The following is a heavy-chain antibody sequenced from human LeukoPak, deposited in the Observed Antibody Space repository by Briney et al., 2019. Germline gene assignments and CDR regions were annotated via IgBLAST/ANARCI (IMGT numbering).Heavy chain of an antibody. CDR3: ATNSAITADV. Sequence: GGSLRLSCAASGFTFSSNGMHWVRQAPGKGLEWVGVISYDGSNKYYADSVKGRFTISRDNSKNTLYLQMNSLKAEDTAVYYCATNSAITADVWGKGTTVTVSS. CDR2: ISYDGSNK. CDR1: GFTFSSNG. J-gene: IGHJ6*04. D-gene: IGHD1-20*01. V-gene: IGHV3-30*03.